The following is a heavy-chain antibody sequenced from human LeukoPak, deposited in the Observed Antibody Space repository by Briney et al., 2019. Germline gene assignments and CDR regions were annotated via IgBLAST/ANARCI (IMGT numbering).Heavy chain of an antibody. CDR2: ISWNSGSI. CDR1: GFTFDDYA. D-gene: IGHD2/OR15-2a*01. V-gene: IGHV3-9*01. J-gene: IGHJ4*02. Sequence: GRSLRLSCAASGFTFDDYAMHWVRHAPGKGLEWVSGISWNSGSIGYADSVKGRFTISRDDAKNSLYLQMNSLRPEDTALYYCAKGPRITWIDYWGQGTLVTVSS. CDR3: AKGPRITWIDY.